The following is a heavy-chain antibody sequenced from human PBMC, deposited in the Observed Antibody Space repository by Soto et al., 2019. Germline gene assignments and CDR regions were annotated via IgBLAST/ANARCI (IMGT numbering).Heavy chain of an antibody. CDR1: GFTFSSYA. J-gene: IGHJ4*02. CDR3: AKSREPLVQFNYFDY. Sequence: PGGSLRLSCAASGFTFSSYAMSWVRQAPGKGLEWVSAISGSGGSTYYADSVQGRFTISRDNSKNTLYLHRNSLRADDPAVYYCAKSREPLVQFNYFDYWGQGTRVTVSS. CDR2: ISGSGGST. V-gene: IGHV3-23*01. D-gene: IGHD6-6*01.